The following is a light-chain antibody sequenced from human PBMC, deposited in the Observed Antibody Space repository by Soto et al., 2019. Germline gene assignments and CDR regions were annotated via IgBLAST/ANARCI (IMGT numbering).Light chain of an antibody. Sequence: DVQMTQSPSSLSALVGDRVTITCRASQSVSRYLNWYQHKPGKAPKLLINAASNLRRGVPSRFSGSGSGTDFTLTIDGLQPEDFAVYYCQQSYITPPITFGQGTRLELK. CDR3: QQSYITPPIT. CDR2: AAS. J-gene: IGKJ5*01. V-gene: IGKV1-39*01. CDR1: QSVSRY.